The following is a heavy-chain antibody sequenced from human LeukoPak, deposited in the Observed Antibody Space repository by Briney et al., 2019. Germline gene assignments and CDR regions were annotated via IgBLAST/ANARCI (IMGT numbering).Heavy chain of an antibody. D-gene: IGHD1-26*01. Sequence: SETLSLTCTVSGGSISSYYWSWIRQPPGKGLEWIGYIYYSGSTNYNPSLKSRVTISVDTSKNQFSLKLSSVTAADTAVYYCTRVEVGATFFDYWGQGTLVTVSS. CDR3: TRVEVGATFFDY. J-gene: IGHJ4*02. CDR2: IYYSGST. CDR1: GGSISSYY. V-gene: IGHV4-59*01.